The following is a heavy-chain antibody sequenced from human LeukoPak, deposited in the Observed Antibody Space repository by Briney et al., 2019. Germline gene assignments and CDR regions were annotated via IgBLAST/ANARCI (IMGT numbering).Heavy chain of an antibody. CDR3: ARHQSDYDILTGYYSPFVGFDY. CDR2: IYYSGST. D-gene: IGHD3-9*01. Sequence: PSETLSLTCTVSGGSISSSSYYWGWIRQPPGKGLEWIGSIYYSGSTYYNPSLKSRVTISVDTSKNQFSLKLSSVTAADTAVYYCARHQSDYDILTGYYSPFVGFDYWGQGTLVTVSS. J-gene: IGHJ4*02. CDR1: GGSISSSSYY. V-gene: IGHV4-39*01.